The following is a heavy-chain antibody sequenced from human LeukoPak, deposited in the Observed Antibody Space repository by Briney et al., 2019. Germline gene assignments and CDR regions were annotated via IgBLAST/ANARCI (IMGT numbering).Heavy chain of an antibody. D-gene: IGHD3-3*01. V-gene: IGHV3-64*01. CDR2: ISSNGGST. CDR1: GFTFSSYA. CDR3: ARGHKYYDFWSGYYR. J-gene: IGHJ4*02. Sequence: PGGSLRLSCAASGFTFSSYAMHWVRQAPGKGLEYVPAISSNGGSTYYANSVKGRFTISRDNSKNTLYLQMGSLRAEDMAVYYCARGHKYYDFWSGYYRWGQGTLVTVSS.